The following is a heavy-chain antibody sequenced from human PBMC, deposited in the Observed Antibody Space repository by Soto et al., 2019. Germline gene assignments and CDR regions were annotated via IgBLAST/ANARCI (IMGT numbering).Heavy chain of an antibody. CDR2: IYYSGST. CDR1: GGSISSSSYY. Sequence: QLQLQESGPGLVKPSETLSLTCTVSGGSISSSSYYWGWIRQPPGKGLEWIGSIYYSGSTYYNPSLKSRVTISVDTSENQFSLKLSSVTAADTAVYYCARPSLLGYCSGGSCYLFDYWGQGTLVTVSS. D-gene: IGHD2-15*01. J-gene: IGHJ4*02. V-gene: IGHV4-39*01. CDR3: ARPSLLGYCSGGSCYLFDY.